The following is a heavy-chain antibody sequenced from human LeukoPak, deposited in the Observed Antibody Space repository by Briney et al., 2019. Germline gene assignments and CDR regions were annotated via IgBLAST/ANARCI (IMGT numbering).Heavy chain of an antibody. CDR1: GGSFSGYY. CDR3: ARHAIYTAQDY. V-gene: IGHV4-34*01. D-gene: IGHD5-18*01. J-gene: IGHJ4*02. CDR2: IYYSGST. Sequence: SETLSLTCAVYGGSFSGYYWSWIRQPPGKGLEWIGSIYYSGSTYYNPSLKSRVTISVDTSKNQFSLKLSSVTAADTAVYYCARHAIYTAQDYWGQGTLVTVSS.